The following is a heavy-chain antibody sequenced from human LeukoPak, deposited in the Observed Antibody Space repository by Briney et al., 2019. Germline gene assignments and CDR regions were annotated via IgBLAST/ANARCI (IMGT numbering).Heavy chain of an antibody. CDR3: ARVPYSSGWVRWFDP. V-gene: IGHV4-59*01. Sequence: SQTLSLTCTVSGGSISSYYWSWIRQPPGKGLEWIGYIYYSGSTNYNPSLKSRVTISVDTSKNQFSLKLSSVTAADTAVYYCARVPYSSGWVRWFDPWGQGTLVTVSS. D-gene: IGHD6-19*01. CDR1: GGSISSYY. J-gene: IGHJ5*02. CDR2: IYYSGST.